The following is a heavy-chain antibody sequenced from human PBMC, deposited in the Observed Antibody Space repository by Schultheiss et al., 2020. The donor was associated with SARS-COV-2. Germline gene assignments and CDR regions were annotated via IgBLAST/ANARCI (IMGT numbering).Heavy chain of an antibody. V-gene: IGHV3-33*01. Sequence: GGSLRLSCAASGFTFSSYGMHWVRQAPGKGLEWVAVIWYDGSNKYYADSVKGRFTISRDNSKNTLYLQTNSLRAEDTAVYYCARGGGQLLFGDYYYGMDVWGQGTTVTVSS. J-gene: IGHJ6*02. CDR2: IWYDGSNK. CDR3: ARGGGQLLFGDYYYGMDV. CDR1: GFTFSSYG. D-gene: IGHD2-2*01.